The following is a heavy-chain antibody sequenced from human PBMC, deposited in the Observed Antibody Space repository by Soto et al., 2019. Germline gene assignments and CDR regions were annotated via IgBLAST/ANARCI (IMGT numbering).Heavy chain of an antibody. V-gene: IGHV4-59*12. CDR2: INHSGVT. CDR1: GGSISSYY. J-gene: IGHJ6*02. CDR3: ARFSGSYYYAMDV. D-gene: IGHD6-19*01. Sequence: SETLSLTCTVSGGSISSYYWSWIRQPPGKGLEWIGDINHSGVTNYNPSLKRRVTISVDTSKNQFSLQLKSVTAADTALYYCARFSGSYYYAMDVWGQGSTVTVSS.